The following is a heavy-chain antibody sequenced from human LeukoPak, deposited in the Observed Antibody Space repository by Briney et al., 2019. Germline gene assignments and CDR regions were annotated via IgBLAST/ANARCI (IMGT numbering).Heavy chain of an antibody. CDR3: AKDDYRASLDY. Sequence: PGGSLRLSCAASGFTFSSYWMSWVRQAPGKGLEWVANIKQDGSEKYYVDSVKGRFTISRDNSKNTLYLQMNSLRAEDTAVYYCAKDDYRASLDYWGQGTLVTVSS. CDR1: GFTFSSYW. J-gene: IGHJ4*02. D-gene: IGHD4-11*01. CDR2: IKQDGSEK. V-gene: IGHV3-7*01.